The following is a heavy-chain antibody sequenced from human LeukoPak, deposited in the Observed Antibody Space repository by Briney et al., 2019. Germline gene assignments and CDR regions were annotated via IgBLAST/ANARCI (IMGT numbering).Heavy chain of an antibody. J-gene: IGHJ2*01. CDR3: AKDWRYFGDDFDL. CDR1: GFSFDDYA. V-gene: IGHV3-43*02. Sequence: LTGGSLRLSRAASGFSFDDYAMQWVRQAPGKGLEWVSLISGDGGTTYYTDSMKGRFTISRDNSKNSLYLQMNSLRTEDTALYYCAKDWRYFGDDFDLWGRGTLVTVSS. D-gene: IGHD4-17*01. CDR2: ISGDGGTT.